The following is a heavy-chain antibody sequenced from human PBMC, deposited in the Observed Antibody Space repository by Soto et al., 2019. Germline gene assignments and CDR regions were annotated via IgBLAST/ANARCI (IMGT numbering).Heavy chain of an antibody. D-gene: IGHD3-22*01. CDR2: IDSSSGI. Sequence: EVQLVESGGGLVQPGGSLRLSCAASGFSFSYYSMNWVRQAPGKGVEWVSYIDSSSGIYYADSVKGRFTISRDNAKNSLYLQMNSLRDEDTAVYYCARAPNSGYYYSQYWGRGTLVTVSS. CDR1: GFSFSYYS. V-gene: IGHV3-48*02. CDR3: ARAPNSGYYYSQY. J-gene: IGHJ4*02.